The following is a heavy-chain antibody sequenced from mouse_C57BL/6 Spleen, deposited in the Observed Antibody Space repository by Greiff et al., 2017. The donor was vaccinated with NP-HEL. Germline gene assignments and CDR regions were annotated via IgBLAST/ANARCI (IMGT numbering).Heavy chain of an antibody. CDR1: GFSLTSYG. Sequence: VQLKESGPGLVQPSQSLSITCTVSGFSLTSYGVHWVRQSPGKGLEWLGVIWRGGSTDYNAAFMSRLSITKDNSKSQVFFKMNSLQADDTAIYYCAKKDYDYDGAMDYWGQGTSVTVSS. D-gene: IGHD2-4*01. CDR2: IWRGGST. V-gene: IGHV2-5*01. CDR3: AKKDYDYDGAMDY. J-gene: IGHJ4*01.